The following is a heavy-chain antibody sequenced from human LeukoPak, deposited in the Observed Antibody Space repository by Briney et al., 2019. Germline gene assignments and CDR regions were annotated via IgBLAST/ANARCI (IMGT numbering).Heavy chain of an antibody. CDR1: GFTFGDYF. J-gene: IGHJ4*02. D-gene: IGHD2-15*01. CDR2: VRSRAHGGTT. CDR3: TTDRIAEYHCSGGSCPFDY. V-gene: IGHV3-49*04. Sequence: GGSLRLSCTASGFTFGDYFMSWVRQAPGKGLEWVCFVRSRAHGGTTECAASVRGRFTISRDDSKNTLYLQMNSLKTEDTAVYHCTTDRIAEYHCSGGSCPFDYWGQGTLVTVSS.